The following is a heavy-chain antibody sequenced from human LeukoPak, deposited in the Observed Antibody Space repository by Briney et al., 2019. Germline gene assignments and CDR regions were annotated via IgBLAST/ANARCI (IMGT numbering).Heavy chain of an antibody. CDR2: IWFDGKNE. Sequence: GGSLRLSCAASGFTFSSYGMHWVRQAPGKGLEWVADIWFDGKNEHFADSVKGRFTISRDNSKNTMYLQINSLRAEDTAVYYCGRDHHCANGVCHSPPGMDVWGQGTTVTVSS. CDR3: GRDHHCANGVCHSPPGMDV. V-gene: IGHV3-33*01. D-gene: IGHD2-8*01. CDR1: GFTFSSYG. J-gene: IGHJ6*02.